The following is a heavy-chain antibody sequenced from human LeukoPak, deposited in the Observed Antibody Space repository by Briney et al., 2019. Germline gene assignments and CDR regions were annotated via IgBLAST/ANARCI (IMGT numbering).Heavy chain of an antibody. D-gene: IGHD6-6*01. J-gene: IGHJ4*02. V-gene: IGHV4-59*08. Sequence: SETLSLTCTVSGGSISSYYWGWIRQPPGKGLEWIGYIYYSGSTNYNPSLKSRVTISVDTSKNQFSLKLSSVTAADTAVYYCARQLFSSSDFDYWGQGTLVTVSS. CDR3: ARQLFSSSDFDY. CDR2: IYYSGST. CDR1: GGSISSYY.